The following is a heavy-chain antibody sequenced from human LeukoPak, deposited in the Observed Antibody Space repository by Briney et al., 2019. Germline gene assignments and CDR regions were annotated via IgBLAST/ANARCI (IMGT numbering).Heavy chain of an antibody. Sequence: GGTLRLSCAASGFTFSSYGMSWVRQAPGKGLEWVSAISGSGGSTYYADSVKGRFTISRDNSKNTLYLQMSSLRAEDTAVYYCARDVKGRWELLGSHDYWGQGTLVTVSS. J-gene: IGHJ4*02. CDR2: ISGSGGST. D-gene: IGHD1-26*01. V-gene: IGHV3-23*01. CDR3: ARDVKGRWELLGSHDY. CDR1: GFTFSSYG.